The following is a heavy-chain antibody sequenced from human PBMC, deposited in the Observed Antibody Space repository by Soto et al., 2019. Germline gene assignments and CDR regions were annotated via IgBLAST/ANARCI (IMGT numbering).Heavy chain of an antibody. CDR2: LYSGGTT. D-gene: IGHD2-15*01. J-gene: IGHJ4*02. CDR1: GFTVSSKY. Sequence: EVQLVESGGGLIQPGESLRLYCAASGFTVSSKYMNWVRQAPGGGLEWVLALYSGGTTYYADSVEGRFTISRDTSKNTLDLQMNSRRVDATAMYDCARGGFCCSGSCYFFDSWGQGTLVSVSS. CDR3: ARGGFCCSGSCYFFDS. V-gene: IGHV3-53*01.